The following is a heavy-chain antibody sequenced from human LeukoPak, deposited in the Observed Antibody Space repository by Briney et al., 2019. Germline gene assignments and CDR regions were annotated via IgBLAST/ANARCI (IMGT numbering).Heavy chain of an antibody. CDR1: GYTFTNYA. D-gene: IGHD2-15*01. Sequence: ASVKVSCKGSGYTFTNYAVHWVRQAPGQRREWLGWINPGNGDTKYSQNFQGRVTVTSDTSAATAYVELNSLTSEDTAVYYCARERWHCRVNCYSVYYCALDVWGQGTTVTVSS. CDR3: ARERWHCRVNCYSVYYCALDV. J-gene: IGHJ6*02. V-gene: IGHV1-3*01. CDR2: INPGNGDT.